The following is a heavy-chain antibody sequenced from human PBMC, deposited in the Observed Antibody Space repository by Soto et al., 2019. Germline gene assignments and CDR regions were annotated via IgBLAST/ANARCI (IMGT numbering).Heavy chain of an antibody. J-gene: IGHJ4*02. V-gene: IGHV4-39*01. CDR3: ARAGYSYGFDS. CDR2: LYYSGGT. D-gene: IGHD5-18*01. Sequence: SETLSLTCTVSRGSITSSSYYWGWIRQPPGRGLEWIGSLYYSGGTYYKPSLKSRVTISVDTPKSQFSLKMTSVTAADTAVYYCARAGYSYGFDSWGQGTLVTVSS. CDR1: RGSITSSSYY.